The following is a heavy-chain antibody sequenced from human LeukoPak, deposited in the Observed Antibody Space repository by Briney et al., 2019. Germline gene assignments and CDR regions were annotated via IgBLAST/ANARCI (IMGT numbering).Heavy chain of an antibody. CDR1: GYTFTSYA. V-gene: IGHV1-3*01. CDR2: INAGNGNT. Sequence: ASVKVSCKASGYTFTSYAMHWVRQAPGQRLEWMGWINAGNGNTKYSQKFQGRVTITRDTSASTAYMELSSLRSEDTAVYYCARRQSGSYSIDYWGQEALVTVSS. J-gene: IGHJ4*02. D-gene: IGHD1-26*01. CDR3: ARRQSGSYSIDY.